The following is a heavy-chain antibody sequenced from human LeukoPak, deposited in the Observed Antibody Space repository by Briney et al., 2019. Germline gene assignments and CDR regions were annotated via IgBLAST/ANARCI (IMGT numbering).Heavy chain of an antibody. CDR3: ARSRMIVVADAFDI. CDR1: GYTFSSYA. CDR2: ISYDGSNK. J-gene: IGHJ3*02. D-gene: IGHD3-22*01. Sequence: SCKASGYTFSSYAMHWVRQAPGKGLEWVAVISYDGSNKYYADSVKGRFTISRDNSKNTLYLQMNSLRAEDTAVYYCARSRMIVVADAFDIWGQGTMVTVSS. V-gene: IGHV3-30-3*01.